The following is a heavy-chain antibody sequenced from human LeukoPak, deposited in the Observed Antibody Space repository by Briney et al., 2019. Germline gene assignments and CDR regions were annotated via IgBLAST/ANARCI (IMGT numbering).Heavy chain of an antibody. CDR3: ARENIVAYYFDY. CDR1: GFTLCSFW. J-gene: IGHJ4*02. D-gene: IGHD5-12*01. CDR2: INSDGSCT. V-gene: IGHV3-74*01. Sequence: GGSLRLSCAASGFTLCSFWMHWVRQAPGKGLVWVSRINSDGSCTSYADSVKGRFTISRDNAKNTLYLQMNSLRDEDTAVYYCARENIVAYYFDYWGQGALVTVSS.